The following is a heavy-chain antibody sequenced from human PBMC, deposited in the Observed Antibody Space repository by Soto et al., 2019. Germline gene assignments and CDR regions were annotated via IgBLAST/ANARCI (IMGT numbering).Heavy chain of an antibody. CDR2: IWYDGSNK. CDR1: GFTFSSYG. D-gene: IGHD3-22*01. Sequence: PGGSLRLSCAASGFTFSSYGMHWVRQAPGKGLEWVAVIWYDGSNKYYADSVKGRFTISRDNSKNTLYLQMNSLRAEDTAVYYCAKDLGYYDSSGYLALDAFDIWGQGTMVTVSS. J-gene: IGHJ3*02. V-gene: IGHV3-30*02. CDR3: AKDLGYYDSSGYLALDAFDI.